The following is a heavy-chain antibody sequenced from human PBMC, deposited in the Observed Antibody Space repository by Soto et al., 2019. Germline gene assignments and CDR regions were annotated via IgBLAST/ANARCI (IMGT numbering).Heavy chain of an antibody. CDR3: ARTKWKGAGFDT. D-gene: IGHD1-1*01. V-gene: IGHV4-34*01. CDR2: INHSGST. CDR1: VDTFRGYY. J-gene: IGHJ5*02. Sequence: QVQLQQWGAGLLKPSETLSLTCAVYVDTFRGYYWSWIRQPPGKGLEWIGQINHSGSTNYEPSLKSRVTLSVDTSKNQFSLKLTSVTAADTAIYYCARTKWKGAGFDTWGQGTLVTVSS.